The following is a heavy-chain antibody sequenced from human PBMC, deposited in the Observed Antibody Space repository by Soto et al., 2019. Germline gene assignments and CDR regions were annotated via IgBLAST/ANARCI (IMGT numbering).Heavy chain of an antibody. CDR3: ASGIQLWLRRINNGYSG. CDR1: GGTFSTYA. Sequence: QVQLVQSGAEVKKPESSVKVSCKAPGGTFSTYAISWVRQAPGQGLEWMGGIIPMLGTASYAQRFQDRVTITADESTNTVYMELSSLRSEDTAVYFCASGIQLWLRRINNGYSGWGQGTLVTVSS. CDR2: IIPMLGTA. J-gene: IGHJ4*02. D-gene: IGHD5-18*01. V-gene: IGHV1-69*12.